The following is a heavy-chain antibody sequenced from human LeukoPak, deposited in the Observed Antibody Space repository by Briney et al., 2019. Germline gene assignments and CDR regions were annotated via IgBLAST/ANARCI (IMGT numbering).Heavy chain of an antibody. J-gene: IGHJ4*02. Sequence: GGSLRLSCAASGFTFDDYAMHWVRQAPGKGLEWVSGISWNSGSIGYADSVKGRFTISRDNAKNSLYLQMNSLRAEDTALYYCAKEGYYYGSIDYWGQGTLVTVSS. CDR1: GFTFDDYA. V-gene: IGHV3-9*01. CDR3: AKEGYYYGSIDY. CDR2: ISWNSGSI. D-gene: IGHD3-10*01.